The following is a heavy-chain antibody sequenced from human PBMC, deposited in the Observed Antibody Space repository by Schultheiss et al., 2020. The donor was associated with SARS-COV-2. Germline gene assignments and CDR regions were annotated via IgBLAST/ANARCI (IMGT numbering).Heavy chain of an antibody. J-gene: IGHJ4*02. V-gene: IGHV1-8*01. CDR3: ARGGYYGSGSYLASPDY. Sequence: ASVKVSCKASGYTFTSYDINWVRQATGQGLEWMGWMNPNSGNTGYAQKFQGRVTMTRNTSISTAYMELSSLRSEDTAVYYCARGGYYGSGSYLASPDYWGQGTLVTVSS. CDR2: MNPNSGNT. D-gene: IGHD3-10*01. CDR1: GYTFTSYD.